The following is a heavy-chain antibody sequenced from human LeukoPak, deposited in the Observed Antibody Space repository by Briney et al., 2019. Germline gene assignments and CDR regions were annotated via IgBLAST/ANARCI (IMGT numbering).Heavy chain of an antibody. Sequence: ASVKVSCKASGYTFSSYFLSWVRQAPGQGLEWMGWINAYNGNTNYAQKLQGRVTMTTDTSTSTAYMELRSLRSDDTAVYYCARTVTYYYDSSGYYYFDYWGQGTLVTVSS. V-gene: IGHV1-18*01. J-gene: IGHJ4*02. D-gene: IGHD3-22*01. CDR3: ARTVTYYYDSSGYYYFDY. CDR2: INAYNGNT. CDR1: GYTFSSYF.